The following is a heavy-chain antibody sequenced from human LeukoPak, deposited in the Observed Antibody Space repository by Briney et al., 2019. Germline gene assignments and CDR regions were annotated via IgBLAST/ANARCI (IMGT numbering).Heavy chain of an antibody. Sequence: QPGGSLRLSCAASGFTFSSYWMHWVRQAPGKGLVCVSRINSDGSSTSYADSVKGRFTISRDNAKNTLYLQLSSLRAEDTAVYYCANTMVRGSYNMDVWGQGTTVTVSS. V-gene: IGHV3-74*01. D-gene: IGHD3-10*01. CDR2: INSDGSST. CDR3: ANTMVRGSYNMDV. CDR1: GFTFSSYW. J-gene: IGHJ6*02.